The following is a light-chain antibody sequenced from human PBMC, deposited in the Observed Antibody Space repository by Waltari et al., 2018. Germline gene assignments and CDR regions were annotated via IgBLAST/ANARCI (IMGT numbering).Light chain of an antibody. CDR3: MQGVRPWT. CDR2: QVS. J-gene: IGKJ1*01. Sequence: DLVMTQSPVTLAVTLGQSASISCTSSQTLLNTDGNVYLNWFHQRPGQSPRRLIYQVSQRDSGVPDRFRGSGSHTDFTLTITRVEAEDVEVYFCMQGVRPWTFGQGTRVEIK. CDR1: QTLLNTDGNVY. V-gene: IGKV2-30*01.